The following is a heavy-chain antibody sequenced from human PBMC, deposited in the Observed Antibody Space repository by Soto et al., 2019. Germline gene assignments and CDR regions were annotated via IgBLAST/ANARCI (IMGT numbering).Heavy chain of an antibody. V-gene: IGHV1-8*01. J-gene: IGHJ5*02. Sequence: ASVKVSCKASGYTFTSYDINWVRQATGQGLEWMGWMNPNSGNTGYAQKFQGRVTMTRNTSISTAYMELSSLRSEDTAVYYCARAMYNWNYPTWFDPWGQGTLVTVSS. CDR1: GYTFTSYD. D-gene: IGHD1-7*01. CDR3: ARAMYNWNYPTWFDP. CDR2: MNPNSGNT.